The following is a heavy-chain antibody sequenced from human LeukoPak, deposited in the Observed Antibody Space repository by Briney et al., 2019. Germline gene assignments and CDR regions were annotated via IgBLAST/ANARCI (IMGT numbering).Heavy chain of an antibody. CDR3: ARGWGSRPSPFSY. D-gene: IGHD2-15*01. J-gene: IGHJ4*02. CDR1: GYSISSGYY. Sequence: PSETLSLTCTVSGYSISSGYYWGWIRPPPGKGLEWVGNFYYRGITSYNPSLKSRVTISVDTSKNHFSLKLTSVTAADTAVYYCARGWGSRPSPFSYWGQGTLVTVSS. CDR2: FYYRGIT. V-gene: IGHV4-38-2*02.